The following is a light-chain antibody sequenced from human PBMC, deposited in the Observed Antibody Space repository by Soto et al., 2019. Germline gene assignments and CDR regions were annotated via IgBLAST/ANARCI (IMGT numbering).Light chain of an antibody. Sequence: LTQPASVSGSPGQSITISCTGTSSDVGSYNLVSWYQQHPGKAPKLIIYEVTKRPSGVSNRFSGSKSGNTASLTISGLQAEDEADYHCCSYAGRNTFVFGTGTKVTVL. CDR2: EVT. J-gene: IGLJ1*01. V-gene: IGLV2-23*02. CDR3: CSYAGRNTFV. CDR1: SSDVGSYNL.